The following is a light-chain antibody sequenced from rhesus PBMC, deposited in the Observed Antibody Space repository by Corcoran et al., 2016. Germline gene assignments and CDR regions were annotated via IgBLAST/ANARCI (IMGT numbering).Light chain of an antibody. CDR2: QGS. CDR1: EPVSFFGLNL. Sequence: DIVLTQSPASLAVAPGQRATITCRASEPVSFFGLNLIHWYQQKPGQPPKVLIYQGSNKDTGVPARFSGRGSGTDFTLTINPVEAEDAADYYCLQTKNFPWTFGQGTKVEIK. V-gene: IGKV7-13*02. J-gene: IGKJ1*01. CDR3: LQTKNFPWT.